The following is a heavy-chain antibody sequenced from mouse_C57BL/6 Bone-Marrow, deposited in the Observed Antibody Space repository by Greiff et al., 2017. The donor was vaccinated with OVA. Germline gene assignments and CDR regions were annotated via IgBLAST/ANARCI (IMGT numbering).Heavy chain of an antibody. D-gene: IGHD2-14*01. J-gene: IGHJ4*01. CDR3: ARYDVVYAMDY. Sequence: VQLQQSGAELVMPGASVKLSCKASGYTFTSYWMHWVKQRPGQGLEWIGEIDPSDSYTKYNQKFKGKSKLTVDKSTNTAYMQLSSLTSEDSAVYYCARYDVVYAMDYWGQGTSVTVSS. CDR1: GYTFTSYW. V-gene: IGHV1-69*01. CDR2: IDPSDSYT.